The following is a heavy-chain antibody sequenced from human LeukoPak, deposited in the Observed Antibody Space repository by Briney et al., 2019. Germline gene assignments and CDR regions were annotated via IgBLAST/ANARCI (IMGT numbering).Heavy chain of an antibody. CDR2: ISSSGGTT. V-gene: IGHV3-23*01. Sequence: GGSLRLSCVASGFTFSSYAMGWVRQAAGKGLEWVSDISSSGGTTYYADSVKGRVTISRDNSKKTLYLQMNSLRPEDTAVYYCAKFSSSGWSRSTNKWGQGTLVTVSS. CDR1: GFTFSSYA. J-gene: IGHJ4*02. D-gene: IGHD6-19*01. CDR3: AKFSSSGWSRSTNK.